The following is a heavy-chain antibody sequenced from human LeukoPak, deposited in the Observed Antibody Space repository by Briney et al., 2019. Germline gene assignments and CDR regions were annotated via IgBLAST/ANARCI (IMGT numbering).Heavy chain of an antibody. CDR1: GFTVSSNY. CDR3: AKEGYSSSWNADFDY. Sequence: PGGSLRLSCAASGFTVSSNYMSWVRQAPGKGLEWVSVISGNGRTTYYADSVKGRFTISRDNSKNTLYLQMNSLRAEDTAVYYCAKEGYSSSWNADFDYWGQGTLVTVSS. CDR2: ISGNGRTT. J-gene: IGHJ4*02. V-gene: IGHV3-23*01. D-gene: IGHD6-13*01.